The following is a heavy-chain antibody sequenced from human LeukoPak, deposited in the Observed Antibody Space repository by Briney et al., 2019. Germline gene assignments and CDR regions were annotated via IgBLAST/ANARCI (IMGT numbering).Heavy chain of an antibody. V-gene: IGHV3-7*01. CDR1: GFTFSSHW. D-gene: IGHD5-18*01. CDR3: ASTPGPAMVTGDDY. CDR2: IKQDGSES. Sequence: GGSLRLSCAASGFTFSSHWMDWVRQAPGKGLEWVANIKQDGSESYYLDSVKGRFTISRDNAKSSLYLQMNSLRAEDTAVYYCASTPGPAMVTGDDYWGQGTLVTVSS. J-gene: IGHJ4*02.